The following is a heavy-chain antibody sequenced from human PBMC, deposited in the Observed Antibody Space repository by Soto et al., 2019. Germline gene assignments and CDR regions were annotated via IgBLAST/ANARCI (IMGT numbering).Heavy chain of an antibody. CDR1: GGSISSSSYY. V-gene: IGHV4-39*01. CDR3: ARHVGYYSQGEWFDP. J-gene: IGHJ5*02. Sequence: SETLSLTCTVSGGSISSSSYYWGWIRQPPGKGLEWIGSIFYSGSTYYNPSLKSRVTISVDTSKNQFSLKLSSVTAADTAVYYCARHVGYYSQGEWFDPWGQGTLVTVSS. D-gene: IGHD2-15*01. CDR2: IFYSGST.